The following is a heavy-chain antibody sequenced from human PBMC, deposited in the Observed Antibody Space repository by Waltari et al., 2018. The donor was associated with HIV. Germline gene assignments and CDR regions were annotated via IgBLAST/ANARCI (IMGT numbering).Heavy chain of an antibody. D-gene: IGHD3-22*01. CDR2: IYYSGST. CDR1: GAPITSSS. V-gene: IGHV4-59*01. J-gene: IGHJ3*02. Sequence: QVQLQESGPGLVKPSETLSLPRPVPGAPITSSSWSWTRHPQGPGREWIGYIYYSGSTNYNPSLKSRVTISVDTSKNQFSLKLSSVTAADTAVYYCARDRWEGYYYDSSGSHWGAFDIWGQGTMVTVSS. CDR3: ARDRWEGYYYDSSGSHWGAFDI.